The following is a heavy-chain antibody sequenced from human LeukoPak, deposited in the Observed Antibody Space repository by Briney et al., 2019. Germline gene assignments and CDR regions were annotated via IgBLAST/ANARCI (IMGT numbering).Heavy chain of an antibody. CDR2: IYYSGST. CDR1: GGSISSYY. Sequence: PSETLSLTCTVSGGSISSYYWSWIRQPPGKGLEWIGYIYYSGSTNYNPSLKSRVTISVDTSKNQFSLKLSSVTAADTAVYYCARVAIYYGSGSYLTPSYYYYMDVWGKGTTVTVSS. D-gene: IGHD3-10*01. CDR3: ARVAIYYGSGSYLTPSYYYYMDV. V-gene: IGHV4-59*01. J-gene: IGHJ6*03.